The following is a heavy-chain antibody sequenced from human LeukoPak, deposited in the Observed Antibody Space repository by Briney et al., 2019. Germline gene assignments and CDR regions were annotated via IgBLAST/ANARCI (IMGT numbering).Heavy chain of an antibody. V-gene: IGHV3-11*04. J-gene: IGHJ6*04. D-gene: IGHD3-10*02. CDR1: GFTFSDYY. CDR3: AELGITMIGGV. CDR2: ISSSGSTK. Sequence: GGSLRLSCAASGFTFSDYYMSWVRQAPGKGLEWVSYISSSGSTKYDADFVKGRFIICRDNAQNSLYIQMKSLRAEETAVYYCAELGITMIGGVWGKGTTVTISS.